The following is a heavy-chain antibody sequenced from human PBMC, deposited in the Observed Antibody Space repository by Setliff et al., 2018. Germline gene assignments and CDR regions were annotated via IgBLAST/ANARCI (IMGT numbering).Heavy chain of an antibody. V-gene: IGHV4-59*08. J-gene: IGHJ4*02. CDR3: ARSLGSGSYYNSRPFYSDY. CDR2: IYYSGNS. Sequence: PSETLSLTCTVSGGSIRNYYWSWIRQPPGKGLEWIGSIYYSGNSNYNPSLKSRVTISGDTSKNQFSLKLTSVTAADTAMYYCARSLGSGSYYNSRPFYSDYWGQGTLVTVSS. D-gene: IGHD3-10*01. CDR1: GGSIRNYY.